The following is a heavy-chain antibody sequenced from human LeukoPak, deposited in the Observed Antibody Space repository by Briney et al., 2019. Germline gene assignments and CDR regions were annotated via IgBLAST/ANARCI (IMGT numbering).Heavy chain of an antibody. Sequence: ASETLSIPCAVSGYSISSDYYWGWIRRPPGNGLEWIRSIYHSGSTYYNPSLKSRVTISVDTSKNQFSLKLSSVTAADTAVYYCARAIKGRTMAYNWFDPWGQGTLVTVSS. CDR1: GYSISSDYY. D-gene: IGHD3-10*01. CDR3: ARAIKGRTMAYNWFDP. J-gene: IGHJ5*02. V-gene: IGHV4-38-2*01. CDR2: IYHSGST.